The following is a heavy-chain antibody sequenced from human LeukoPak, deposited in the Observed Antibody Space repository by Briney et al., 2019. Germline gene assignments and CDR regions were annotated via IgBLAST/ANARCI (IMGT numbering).Heavy chain of an antibody. J-gene: IGHJ4*02. CDR1: GFTFSSYA. V-gene: IGHV3-23*01. D-gene: IGHD3-16*01. CDR3: AKDRLGGPYFFHY. CDR2: IGGTGVRT. Sequence: GGSLRLSCASSGFTFSSYAMSWVRQAPGKGLEWVSTIGGTGVRTYYADSVKGRYTISRDNSKNTLYLQINSLRAEDTAVYFCAKDRLGGPYFFHYWGQGTLVTVSS.